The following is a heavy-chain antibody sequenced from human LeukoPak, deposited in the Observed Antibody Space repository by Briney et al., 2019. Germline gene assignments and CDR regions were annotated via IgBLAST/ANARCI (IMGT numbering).Heavy chain of an antibody. CDR2: ISSSSSYI. CDR3: ARDLWAAAASTN. D-gene: IGHD6-13*01. Sequence: GRSLRLSCAASGFTFSSYAMHWVRQAPGKGLEWVSSISSSSSYIYYADSVKGRFTISRDNAKNSLYLQMNSLRAEDTAVYYCARDLWAAAASTNWGQGTLVTVSS. J-gene: IGHJ4*02. CDR1: GFTFSSYA. V-gene: IGHV3-21*01.